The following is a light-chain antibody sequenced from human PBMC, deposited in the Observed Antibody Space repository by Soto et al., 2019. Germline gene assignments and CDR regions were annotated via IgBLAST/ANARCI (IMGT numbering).Light chain of an antibody. CDR3: QQYNNWPPIT. J-gene: IGKJ5*01. CDR1: QSVNIY. Sequence: EIVMTQSPATLSVSPWERATLSCRASQSVNIYLAWYQQKPGQAPRLLIFGASSRATGIPARFSGSGSGTEFNLTISSLQSEDFAVYYCQQYNNWPPITFGQGTRLEIK. CDR2: GAS. V-gene: IGKV3D-15*01.